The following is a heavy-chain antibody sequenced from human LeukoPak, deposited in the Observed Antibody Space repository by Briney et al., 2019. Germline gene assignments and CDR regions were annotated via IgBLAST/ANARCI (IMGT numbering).Heavy chain of an antibody. J-gene: IGHJ2*01. Sequence: SVKVSCKASGGTFSSYAISWVRQAPGQGLEWMGGIISIFGTANYAQKFQGRVTITTDESTSTAYMELSSLRSEDTAVYYCARRVDGHQGLWYFDLWGRGTLVTVSS. CDR1: GGTFSSYA. CDR3: ARRVDGHQGLWYFDL. V-gene: IGHV1-69*05. CDR2: IISIFGTA. D-gene: IGHD2-15*01.